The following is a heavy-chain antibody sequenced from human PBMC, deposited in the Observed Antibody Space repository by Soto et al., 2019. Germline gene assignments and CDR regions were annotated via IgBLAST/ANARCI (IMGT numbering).Heavy chain of an antibody. CDR3: VRHAQWIIRAY. J-gene: IGHJ4*02. CDR1: GASISSYNY. D-gene: IGHD5-12*01. V-gene: IGHV4-39*01. CDR2: IIYSRDI. Sequence: QLQLQLSGPGLVKPSETLSLTCNVSGASISSYNYWGWFRQPPGEGLERIGSIIYSRDIMYNPSLQGRLTLFVDTSKNQFSLKLSSVTAADTAVYYCVRHAQWIIRAYWGQGSLVTVSS.